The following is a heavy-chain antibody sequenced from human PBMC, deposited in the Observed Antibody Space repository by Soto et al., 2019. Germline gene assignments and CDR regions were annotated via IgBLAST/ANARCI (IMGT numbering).Heavy chain of an antibody. CDR3: ARDVGLTVTSRYYMDV. CDR2: MNPNSGNT. D-gene: IGHD4-17*01. J-gene: IGHJ6*03. CDR1: GYTFTSYD. Sequence: RASVKVSCKASGYTFTSYDINWVRQATGQGLEWMGWMNPNSGNTGYAQKFQGRVTMTRNTSISTAYMELSSLRSEDTAVYYCARDVGLTVTSRYYMDVWGKGTTVTV. V-gene: IGHV1-8*01.